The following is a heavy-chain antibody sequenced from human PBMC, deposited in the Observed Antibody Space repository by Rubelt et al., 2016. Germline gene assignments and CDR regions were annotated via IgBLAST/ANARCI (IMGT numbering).Heavy chain of an antibody. D-gene: IGHD3-3*01. CDR3: AREDDVWSGYYLPHLDY. J-gene: IGHJ4*02. CDR2: INPNSGGT. V-gene: IGHV1-2*02. Sequence: QVQLVQSGAEVKRPGSSVRISCKASGGPFDDYAVSWVRQAPGQGLEWMGWINPNSGGTNYAQKFQGRVTMTRDTSISTAYMELSRLRSDDTDVYYCAREDDVWSGYYLPHLDYWGQGTLVTVSS. CDR1: GGPFDDYA.